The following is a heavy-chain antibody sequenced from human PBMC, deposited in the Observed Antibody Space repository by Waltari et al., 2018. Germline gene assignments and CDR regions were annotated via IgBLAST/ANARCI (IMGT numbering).Heavy chain of an antibody. CDR1: GFTFGSYE. Sequence: EVQLVESGGGLVQPGGSLRLSCAASGFTFGSYEMNWVRQAPGKGLEWVSYISSSGSTIYYADSVKGRFTISRDNAKNSLYLQMNSLRAEDTAVYYCAILEYSSSSFDYWGQGTLVTVSS. J-gene: IGHJ4*02. CDR2: ISSSGSTI. CDR3: AILEYSSSSFDY. D-gene: IGHD6-6*01. V-gene: IGHV3-48*03.